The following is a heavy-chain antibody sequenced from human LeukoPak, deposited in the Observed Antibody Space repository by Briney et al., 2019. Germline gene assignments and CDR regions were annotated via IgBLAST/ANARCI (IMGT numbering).Heavy chain of an antibody. Sequence: GGSLRLSCAASEFTFSSYWMSWVRQAPGKGLEWVASIKRDGSAKYYVDSVKGRFTISRDNAKNSLYLQMNSLRAEDTAVYYCAGGGGSRAFDYWGQGSLVTVSS. D-gene: IGHD3-10*01. CDR1: EFTFSSYW. J-gene: IGHJ4*01. CDR2: IKRDGSAK. CDR3: AGGGGSRAFDY. V-gene: IGHV3-7*01.